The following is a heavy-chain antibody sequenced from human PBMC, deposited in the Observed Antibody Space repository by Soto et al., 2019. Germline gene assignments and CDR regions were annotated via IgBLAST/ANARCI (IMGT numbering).Heavy chain of an antibody. CDR1: GGTFSSYT. J-gene: IGHJ5*02. CDR3: ARFPAAAGIVSDWFDP. D-gene: IGHD6-13*01. Sequence: QVQLVQSGAEVKKPGSSVKVSCKASGGTFSSYTISWVRQAPGQGLEWMGRIITILGIANYAQKFQGRVTITAHKSTSTAYMELSSLRSEDTAVYYCARFPAAAGIVSDWFDPWGQGTLVTVSA. CDR2: IITILGIA. V-gene: IGHV1-69*02.